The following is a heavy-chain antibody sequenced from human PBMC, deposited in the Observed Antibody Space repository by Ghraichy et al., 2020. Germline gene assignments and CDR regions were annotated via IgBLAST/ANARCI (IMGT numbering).Heavy chain of an antibody. J-gene: IGHJ3*02. D-gene: IGHD6-19*01. Sequence: SETLSLTCTVSGGSISSSSHYWGWIRQPPGKGLEWIGSIYYSGSTYYNPSLKSRVTISVDLSKNQFSLKLSSVTAADTAVYYCHLYSSVYDDFDIWGQGTMVSVSS. CDR3: HLYSSVYDDFDI. CDR2: IYYSGST. CDR1: GGSISSSSHY. V-gene: IGHV4-39*01.